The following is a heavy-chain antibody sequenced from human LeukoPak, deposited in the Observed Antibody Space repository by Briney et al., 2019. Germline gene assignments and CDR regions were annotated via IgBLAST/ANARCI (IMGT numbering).Heavy chain of an antibody. CDR2: ISAYNGNT. D-gene: IGHD3-10*01. J-gene: IGHJ4*02. CDR3: ARDTGVMVRGVITWDY. Sequence: ASVKVSCKASGYTFTSYGISWVRQAPGQGLEWMGWISAYNGNTNYAQKLQGRVTMTTDTSTSTAYMELRSLRSDDTAVYYCARDTGVMVRGVITWDYWGQGTLVTVSS. V-gene: IGHV1-18*01. CDR1: GYTFTSYG.